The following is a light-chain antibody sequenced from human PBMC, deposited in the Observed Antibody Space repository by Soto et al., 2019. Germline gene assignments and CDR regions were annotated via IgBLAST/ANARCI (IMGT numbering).Light chain of an antibody. CDR3: GSYAGGNTFV. Sequence: QSFLTQSPSASGSPGRSVTISCIGTSSDVGGYNYVSWYQHHPGKAPKLIIYEVTKRPSGVPDRFSGSRSGTTASLTVSGLQAEDEADYYCGSYAGGNTFVFGTGTKVTV. J-gene: IGLJ1*01. V-gene: IGLV2-8*01. CDR2: EVT. CDR1: SSDVGGYNY.